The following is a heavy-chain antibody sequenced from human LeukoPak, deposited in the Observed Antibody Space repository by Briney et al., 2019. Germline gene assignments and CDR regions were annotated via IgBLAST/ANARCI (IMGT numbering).Heavy chain of an antibody. J-gene: IGHJ4*02. CDR2: IYYSGST. CDR3: DIGIAAAGTGY. CDR1: GGSISSSSYS. V-gene: IGHV4-39*01. D-gene: IGHD6-13*01. Sequence: KTSETLSLTCTVSGGSISSSSYSWGWICQPPGKGLEWIGSIYYSGSTYYNPSLKSRVTISVDTSKNQFSLKLSSVTAADTAVYYCDIGIAAAGTGYWGQGTLVTVSS.